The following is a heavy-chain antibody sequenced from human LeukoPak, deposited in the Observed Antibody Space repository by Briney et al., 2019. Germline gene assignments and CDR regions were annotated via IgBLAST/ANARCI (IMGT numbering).Heavy chain of an antibody. V-gene: IGHV3-74*01. CDR2: ISPDGRNM. CDR1: GFTLSDYW. Sequence: GGSLRLSCAASGFTLSDYWMTWVRQVPGKGPVWVSHISPDGRNMAYADSVKGRFTISRDSAKNTLYLQMNSLRVEDTAVYYCVRDGGGTTPYDCWGQGSLVTVSS. D-gene: IGHD1-7*01. J-gene: IGHJ4*02. CDR3: VRDGGGTTPYDC.